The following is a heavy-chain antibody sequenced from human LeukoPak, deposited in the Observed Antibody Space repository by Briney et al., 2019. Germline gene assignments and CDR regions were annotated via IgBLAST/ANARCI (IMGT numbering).Heavy chain of an antibody. V-gene: IGHV3-30-3*01. CDR3: AKDRHSFGY. D-gene: IGHD2-15*01. Sequence: PGRSLRLSCAVSGFTFSNYAMHWVRQAPGKGLEWVVVISYDGGDESYADSVKGRFTISRDNSKNTLYLQMNSLRAEDTAVYYCAKDRHSFGYWGQGTLVTVSS. CDR2: ISYDGGDE. CDR1: GFTFSNYA. J-gene: IGHJ4*02.